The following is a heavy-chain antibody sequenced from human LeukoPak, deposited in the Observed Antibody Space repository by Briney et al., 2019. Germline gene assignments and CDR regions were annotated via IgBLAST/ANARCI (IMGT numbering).Heavy chain of an antibody. V-gene: IGHV4-34*01. Sequence: PSETLSLTCAVYGGSFSGYYWSWIRQPPGKGLEWIGEINHSGSTNYNPSLKSRVTISVDTSKNQFSLKLSSVTAADTAVYYCARHRGAARVFDYWGQGTLVTVSS. CDR2: INHSGST. CDR3: ARHRGAARVFDY. J-gene: IGHJ4*02. D-gene: IGHD6-6*01. CDR1: GGSFSGYY.